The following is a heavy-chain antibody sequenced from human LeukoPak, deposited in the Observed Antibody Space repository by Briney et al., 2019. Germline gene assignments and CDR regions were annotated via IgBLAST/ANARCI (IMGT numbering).Heavy chain of an antibody. Sequence: SGESLQISCKGSGYSFTSYWIGWVRQMPGKGLEWMGIIYPGDSDTRYSPSLQGQVTISADKSISTAYLQWSSLKASDTAMYYCASRRCSSTSCSDAFDIWGQGTMVTVSS. CDR2: IYPGDSDT. CDR1: GYSFTSYW. D-gene: IGHD2-2*01. CDR3: ASRRCSSTSCSDAFDI. J-gene: IGHJ3*02. V-gene: IGHV5-51*01.